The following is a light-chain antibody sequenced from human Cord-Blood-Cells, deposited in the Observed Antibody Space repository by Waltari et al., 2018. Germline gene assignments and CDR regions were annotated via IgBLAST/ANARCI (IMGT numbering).Light chain of an antibody. V-gene: IGKV1-5*03. J-gene: IGKJ4*01. Sequence: DIQMTQSPSTLSASVGDRVTITCRASQSISSWLAWYQQKPGKAPKLPIYKASSLESGVPSRFSGSGSGTEFTLTISSLQPDDFATYYCQQYNSYKLTFGGGTKVEIK. CDR3: QQYNSYKLT. CDR2: KAS. CDR1: QSISSW.